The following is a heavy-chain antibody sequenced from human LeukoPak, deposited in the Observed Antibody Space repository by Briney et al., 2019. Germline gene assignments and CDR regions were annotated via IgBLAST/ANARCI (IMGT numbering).Heavy chain of an antibody. V-gene: IGHV1-2*02. CDR3: EREGGSYHGAFDY. CDR1: GYTFTGYY. Sequence: ASVKVSCKASGYTFTGYYMHWVRQAPGQGLEWMGWINPNSGGTNYAQKFQGRVTMTRDTSISTAYMELSRLRSDDTAVYYCEREGGSYHGAFDYWGRGTLVTVSS. J-gene: IGHJ4*02. D-gene: IGHD1-26*01. CDR2: INPNSGGT.